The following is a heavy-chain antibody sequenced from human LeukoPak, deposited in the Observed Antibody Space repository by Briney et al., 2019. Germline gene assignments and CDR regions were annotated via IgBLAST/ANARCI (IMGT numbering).Heavy chain of an antibody. CDR1: GYTFTNNY. CDR3: ARGPPNWGYDY. Sequence: ASVKVSGKASGYTFTNNYLHWVRQATGQRPEWMGWMSPNSGDTGYAQKFQDRVTMTRNTSISTAYMELSSLRSDDTAVYYCARGPPNWGYDYWGPGTLVTVPS. CDR2: MSPNSGDT. D-gene: IGHD7-27*01. V-gene: IGHV1-8*02. J-gene: IGHJ4*02.